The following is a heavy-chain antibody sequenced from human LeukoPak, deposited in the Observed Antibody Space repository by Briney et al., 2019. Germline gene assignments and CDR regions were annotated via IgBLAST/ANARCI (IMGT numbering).Heavy chain of an antibody. D-gene: IGHD3-22*01. CDR2: IYYSGST. CDR3: ARDRLGGIVVVYAFDI. Sequence: PSETLSLTCTVSGGSTSSSSYYWGWIRQPPGKGLEWIGSIYYSGSTYYNPSLKSRVTISVDTSKNQFSLKLSSVTAADTAVYYCARDRLGGIVVVYAFDIWGQGTMVTVSS. CDR1: GGSTSSSSYY. V-gene: IGHV4-39*02. J-gene: IGHJ3*02.